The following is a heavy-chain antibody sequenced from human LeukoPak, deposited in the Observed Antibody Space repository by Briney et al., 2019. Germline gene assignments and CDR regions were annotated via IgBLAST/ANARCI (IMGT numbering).Heavy chain of an antibody. CDR1: GYTFTSYY. V-gene: IGHV1-46*01. J-gene: IGHJ4*02. CDR3: ARSYDSSGYYYFNLDY. Sequence: GASVTVSCTASGYTFTSYYMHWVRQAPGQGLEWMGIINPSGGNTSYAQKFQGRVTMTRDTSTSTVYMELSSLRSEDTAVYYCARSYDSSGYYYFNLDYWGQGTLVTVSS. D-gene: IGHD3-22*01. CDR2: INPSGGNT.